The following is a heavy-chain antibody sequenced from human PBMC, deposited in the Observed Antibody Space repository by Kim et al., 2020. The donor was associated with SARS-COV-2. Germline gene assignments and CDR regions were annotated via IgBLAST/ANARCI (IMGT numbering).Heavy chain of an antibody. V-gene: IGHV1-46*01. J-gene: IGHJ4*02. D-gene: IGHD6-6*01. Sequence: YAQKFQGRVTMTRDTSTSTVYMELSSLRSEDTAVYYCARGSIAARPGGDYWGQGTLVTVSS. CDR3: ARGSIAARPGGDY.